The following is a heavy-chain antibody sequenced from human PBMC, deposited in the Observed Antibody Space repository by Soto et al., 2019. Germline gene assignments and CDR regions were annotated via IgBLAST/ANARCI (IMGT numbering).Heavy chain of an antibody. D-gene: IGHD3-22*01. CDR2: IYYTGTT. Sequence: ETLSLTCTVSGGSINLYYWSWIRQPPGKGLEWIGYIYYTGTTTYNPSLRSRVDISIDASKSQFSLDLRSVTAADTAVYYCARLGGYYQAFDSWGHGALVTVSS. J-gene: IGHJ4*01. V-gene: IGHV4-59*08. CDR3: ARLGGYYQAFDS. CDR1: GGSINLYY.